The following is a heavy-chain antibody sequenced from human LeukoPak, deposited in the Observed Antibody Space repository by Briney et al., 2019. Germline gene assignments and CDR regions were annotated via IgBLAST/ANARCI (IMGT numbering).Heavy chain of an antibody. Sequence: GRSLRLSCAASGFTFSHYAMHWVRQAPGKGLEWVAIIAYDGNNIYYADSVKGRFTISRDNSKNTLYLQMNSLRGDDTAVYYCARDIAAAGTDGMDVWGQGTTVTVSS. CDR2: IAYDGNNI. D-gene: IGHD6-13*01. CDR3: ARDIAAAGTDGMDV. V-gene: IGHV3-30*04. J-gene: IGHJ6*02. CDR1: GFTFSHYA.